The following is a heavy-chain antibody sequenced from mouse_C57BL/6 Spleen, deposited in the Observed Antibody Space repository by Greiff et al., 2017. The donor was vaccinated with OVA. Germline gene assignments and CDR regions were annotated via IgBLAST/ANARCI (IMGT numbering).Heavy chain of an antibody. CDR3: AREVYYYGSSYGYFDV. D-gene: IGHD1-1*01. J-gene: IGHJ1*03. CDR2: INPGSGGT. Sequence: VQLQESGAELVRPGTSVKVSCKASGYAFTNYLIEWVKQRPGQGLEWIGVINPGSGGTNYNEKFKGKATLTADKSSSTAYMQLSSLTSEDSAVYFCAREVYYYGSSYGYFDVWGTGTTVTVSS. V-gene: IGHV1-54*01. CDR1: GYAFTNYL.